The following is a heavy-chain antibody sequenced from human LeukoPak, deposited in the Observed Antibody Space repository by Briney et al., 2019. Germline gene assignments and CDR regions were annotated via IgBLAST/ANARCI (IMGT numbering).Heavy chain of an antibody. CDR2: ISAYNGNP. V-gene: IGHV1-18*01. D-gene: IGHD5-12*01. J-gene: IGHJ2*01. CDR3: ARDSPRLGHPFDL. Sequence: ASVKVSCKASGYSFTTYGINWVRQAPGQGLEWMGWISAYNGNPNYAQKFQGRITMTTDTSTSTAYMELRSLRSDDTAVYYCARDSPRLGHPFDLWGRGTLDTVSS. CDR1: GYSFTTYG.